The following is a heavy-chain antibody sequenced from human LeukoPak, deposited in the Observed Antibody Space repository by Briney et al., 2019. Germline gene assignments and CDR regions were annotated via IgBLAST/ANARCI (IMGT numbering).Heavy chain of an antibody. V-gene: IGHV3-33*01. Sequence: GGSLRLSCAASGFSFSSYGMHWVRQAPGKGLEWVAFIWYDGSNKYYADSVKGRFTISRDNSKNTLYLQMNSLRAGDTAVYYCARGTAAGTAIDYWGQGTLVTVSS. D-gene: IGHD6-13*01. CDR3: ARGTAAGTAIDY. J-gene: IGHJ4*02. CDR1: GFSFSSYG. CDR2: IWYDGSNK.